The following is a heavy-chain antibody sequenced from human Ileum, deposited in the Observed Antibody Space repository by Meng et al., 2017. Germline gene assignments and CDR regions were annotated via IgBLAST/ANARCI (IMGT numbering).Heavy chain of an antibody. CDR2: ISQSGTT. V-gene: IGHV4-4*02. J-gene: IGHJ5*02. D-gene: IGHD3-10*01. CDR1: GGSISNGKW. Sequence: QVQLQESGPGLVKPSGTLSLTCAVSGGSISNGKWWSWVRQPPGKGLEWIGEISQSGTTNYYPSLNSRVSISLDKANNHLSLTLTSVTAADTAVYYCATYGSGFTPPLDPWGQGILVTLL. CDR3: ATYGSGFTPPLDP.